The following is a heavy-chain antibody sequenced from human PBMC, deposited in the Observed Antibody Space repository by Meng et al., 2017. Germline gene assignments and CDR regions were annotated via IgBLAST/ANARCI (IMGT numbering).Heavy chain of an antibody. CDR2: IIPIFGTA. Sequence: LGRRGAGVEKPGSRGKVSCKASGGTFSSSAISWVRQAPGQGLEWMGGIIPIFGTANYAQKFQGRVTITADKSTSTAYMELSSLRSEDTAVYYCARDEDISAAGKLFGDYWGQGTLVTVSS. CDR3: ARDEDISAAGKLFGDY. J-gene: IGHJ4*02. V-gene: IGHV1-69*06. CDR1: GGTFSSSA. D-gene: IGHD6-13*01.